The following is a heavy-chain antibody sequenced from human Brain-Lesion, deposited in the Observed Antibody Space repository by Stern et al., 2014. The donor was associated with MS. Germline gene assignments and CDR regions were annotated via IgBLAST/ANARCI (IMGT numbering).Heavy chain of an antibody. D-gene: IGHD4-17*01. CDR3: ARGGAVTTSDYYLDY. Sequence: VQLVASGGGVVQPGRSLRLSCAASGFTFSYHAMHWVRQAPGKGLEWVALISYDGSDKNDAEAVKGRFTISRDNARNTRYLQMNSLRVDDTAVYYCARGGAVTTSDYYLDYWGQGSLVTVSS. CDR2: ISYDGSDK. J-gene: IGHJ4*02. V-gene: IGHV3-30*01. CDR1: GFTFSYHA.